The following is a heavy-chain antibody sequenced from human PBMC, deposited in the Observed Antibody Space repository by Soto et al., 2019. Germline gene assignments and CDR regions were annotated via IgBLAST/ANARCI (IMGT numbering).Heavy chain of an antibody. D-gene: IGHD6-19*01. V-gene: IGHV5-51*01. J-gene: IGHJ6*02. CDR3: ARSRRGAYSSGWYSPSGYYNYGIDV. CDR1: GYSFSTYW. Sequence: GESLKISCKASGYSFSTYWIGWARQMRGKGREGMGIIDPGDSDTKYSPSLQGQVTISADTSISTAYLQWTSLKASDTAMYYCARSRRGAYSSGWYSPSGYYNYGIDVWGQGTKVTVSS. CDR2: IDPGDSDT.